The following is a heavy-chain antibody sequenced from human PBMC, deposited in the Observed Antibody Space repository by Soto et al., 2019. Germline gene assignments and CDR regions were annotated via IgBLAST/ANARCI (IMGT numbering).Heavy chain of an antibody. CDR1: GFTFSNAW. D-gene: IGHD3-22*01. CDR2: IRSKTDGGTT. J-gene: IGHJ4*01. V-gene: IGHV3-15*07. Sequence: GGSLRLSCAASGFTFSNAWINWVRQAPGKGLEWVGRIRSKTDGGTTDYAEPVKGRFAISRDDSNNMVYLQMNSLKIEDTAVYYCTTDSYSTIIIVRFDYWGHGTLVTVSS. CDR3: TTDSYSTIIIVRFDY.